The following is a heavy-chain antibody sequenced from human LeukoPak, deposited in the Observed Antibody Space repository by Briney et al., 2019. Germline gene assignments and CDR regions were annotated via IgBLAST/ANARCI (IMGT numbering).Heavy chain of an antibody. CDR1: GYTFTSYG. D-gene: IGHD6-13*01. CDR2: ISAYNGNT. Sequence: VASVKVSCKASGYTFTSYGISWVRQAPGQGLEWMGWISAYNGNTNYAQKFQGRVTMTRDTSTSTVYMELSSLRSEDTAVYYCAREVAAAGTDYWGQGTLVTVSS. V-gene: IGHV1-18*01. CDR3: AREVAAAGTDY. J-gene: IGHJ4*02.